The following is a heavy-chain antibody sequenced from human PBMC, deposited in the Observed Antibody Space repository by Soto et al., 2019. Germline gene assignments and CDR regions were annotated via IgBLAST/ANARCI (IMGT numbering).Heavy chain of an antibody. J-gene: IGHJ4*02. CDR2: ISAYNSNT. D-gene: IGHD3-22*01. V-gene: IGHV1-18*01. Sequence: QVKLVQSGAEVQNPGTSMKVSCKASGYPFGTSGISWIRQAPGQGLAWMGWISAYNSNTNYEQKLQDRGTMTTDTSTNTAYLELRSLRSDDTAVYYCARAGHYYDSSGYANWGQGTLVTVSS. CDR3: ARAGHYYDSSGYAN. CDR1: GYPFGTSG.